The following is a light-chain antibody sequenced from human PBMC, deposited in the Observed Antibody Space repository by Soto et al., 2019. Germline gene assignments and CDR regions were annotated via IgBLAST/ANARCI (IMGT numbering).Light chain of an antibody. CDR1: QSILFNFNNRHY. J-gene: IGKJ4*01. CDR2: WAS. V-gene: IGKV4-1*01. Sequence: DIVMTQSPDSLAVSLGERATINCKSSQSILFNFNNRHYLAWYQQKPGQPPKLLIYWASTRESGVPDRFGGSGSGTDFTLTISSLQAEDVAVYYGQPYYDTPLTFGGGTKVEIK. CDR3: QPYYDTPLT.